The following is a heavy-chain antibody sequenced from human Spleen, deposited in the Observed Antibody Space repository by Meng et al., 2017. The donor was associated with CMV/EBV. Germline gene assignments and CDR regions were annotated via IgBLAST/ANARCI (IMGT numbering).Heavy chain of an antibody. CDR2: IRYDGSNK. Sequence: GGSLRLSCVASRFAFSTYWMHWVRQAPGKGLEWVAFIRYDGSNKYYADSVKGRFTISRDNSKNTLYLQMNSLRAEDTAVYYCAKGSFNLLLWFGELGYWGQGTLVTVSS. CDR3: AKGSFNLLLWFGELGY. CDR1: RFAFSTYW. D-gene: IGHD3-10*01. V-gene: IGHV3-30*02. J-gene: IGHJ4*02.